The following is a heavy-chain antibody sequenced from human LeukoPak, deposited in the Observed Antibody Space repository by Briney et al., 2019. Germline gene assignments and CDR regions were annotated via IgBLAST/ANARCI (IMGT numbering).Heavy chain of an antibody. J-gene: IGHJ5*02. CDR2: ISSSSSYI. D-gene: IGHD2-2*01. V-gene: IGHV3-21*01. CDR3: ARGVVVVPAARWFDP. Sequence: GGSLRLSCAASGFTFSSYSMNWVRQAPGKGLEWVSSISSSSSYIYYADSVKGRFTISRDNAKNSLYLQMNSLRAEDTAAYYCARGVVVVPAARWFDPWGQGTLVTVPS. CDR1: GFTFSSYS.